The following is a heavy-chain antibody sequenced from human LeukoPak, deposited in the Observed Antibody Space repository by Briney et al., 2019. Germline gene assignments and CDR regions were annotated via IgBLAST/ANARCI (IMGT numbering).Heavy chain of an antibody. Sequence: ASVKVSCKASGYTFTSYDINWVRQATGQGLEWMGWMNPNSGNTGYAQKFQGRVTMTRNTSISTAYMELSSLRSEDTAVYYCARVVDFWSGYWHWFDPWGQGTLVTVSS. D-gene: IGHD3-3*01. CDR3: ARVVDFWSGYWHWFDP. J-gene: IGHJ5*02. CDR2: MNPNSGNT. CDR1: GYTFTSYD. V-gene: IGHV1-8*01.